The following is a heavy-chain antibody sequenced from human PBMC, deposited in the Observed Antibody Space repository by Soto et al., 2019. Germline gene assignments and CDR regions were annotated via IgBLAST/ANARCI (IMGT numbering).Heavy chain of an antibody. CDR2: INSDGSST. Sequence: GSLRLSCAASGFTFSSYWMHWVRQAPGKGLVWVSRINSDGSSTSYADSVKGRFTISRDNAKNTLYLQMNSLRAEDTAVYYCARGYYGSGRYYYYYMDVWGKGTTVTVSS. V-gene: IGHV3-74*01. CDR1: GFTFSSYW. CDR3: ARGYYGSGRYYYYYMDV. D-gene: IGHD3-10*01. J-gene: IGHJ6*03.